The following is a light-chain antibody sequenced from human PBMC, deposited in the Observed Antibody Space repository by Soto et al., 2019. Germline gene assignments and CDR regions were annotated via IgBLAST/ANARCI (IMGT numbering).Light chain of an antibody. CDR2: GGS. CDR1: QSVSSN. CDR3: QQYYNWPRT. V-gene: IGKV3-15*01. J-gene: IGKJ1*01. Sequence: IVMTQSPATLSVSPGERATLSCRASQSVSSNLAWYQQKPGQAPRLLIYGGSTRATGVPARFSGSGSGTEFTLTISSLQSEDFAAYHCQQYYNWPRTFGQGTKVDIK.